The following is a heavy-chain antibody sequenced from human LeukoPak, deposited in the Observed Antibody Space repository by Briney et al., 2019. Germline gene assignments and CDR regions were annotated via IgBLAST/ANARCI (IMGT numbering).Heavy chain of an antibody. J-gene: IGHJ4*02. V-gene: IGHV3-66*02. CDR3: ARGPYTSGWWDYLDY. CDR2: LYSGGST. CDR1: GFTVCSNY. Sequence: GGSLRHSCEASGFTVCSNYMSCVRQAPGEGLEWVSVLYSGGSTYHADSVKGRFTISRDDSKNTLYLQMNRLGDEDTAVYYCARGPYTSGWWDYLDYWGQGSLVTVSS. D-gene: IGHD6-19*01.